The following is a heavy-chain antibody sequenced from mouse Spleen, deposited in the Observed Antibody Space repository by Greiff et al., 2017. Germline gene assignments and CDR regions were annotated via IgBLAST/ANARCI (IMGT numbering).Heavy chain of an antibody. CDR3: AREEKLGRTHFDY. CDR2: IDPSDSYT. Sequence: QVQLQQPGAELVRPGTSVKLSCKASGYTFTSYWMHWVKQRPGQGLEWIGVIDPSDSYTNYNQKFKGKATLTVDTSSSTAYMQLSSLTSEDSAVYYCAREEKLGRTHFDYWGQGTTLTVSS. CDR1: GYTFTSYW. D-gene: IGHD4-1*01. J-gene: IGHJ2*01. V-gene: IGHV1-59*01.